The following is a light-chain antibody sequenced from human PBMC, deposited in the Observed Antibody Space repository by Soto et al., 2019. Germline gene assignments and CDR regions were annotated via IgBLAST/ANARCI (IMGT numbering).Light chain of an antibody. V-gene: IGKV3-11*01. J-gene: IGKJ3*01. Sequence: EIVLTQSPATLSLSPGERATLSCGASQSVSSYLAWYQHKPGQAPRLLIYDASNRATGIPARFSGSGSGTEFTLTISSLQSEDFAVYYCQQYGSSPRTFGPGTKVDI. CDR1: QSVSSY. CDR2: DAS. CDR3: QQYGSSPRT.